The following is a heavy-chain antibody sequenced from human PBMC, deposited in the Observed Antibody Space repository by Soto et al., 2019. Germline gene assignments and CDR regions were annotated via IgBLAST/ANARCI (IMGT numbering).Heavy chain of an antibody. CDR1: GFTFSSYA. V-gene: IGHV3-23*01. CDR3: ASVSDSSGCYSDGLDV. CDR2: ISGSGGST. D-gene: IGHD6-19*01. Sequence: GGSLRLSCAASGFTFSSYAMSWVRQAPGKWLEWVSAISGSGGSTYYADSVKGRFTISRDNSKNTLYLQMNSLRAEDTAVYYCASVSDSSGCYSDGLDVWGQGTTVTVSS. J-gene: IGHJ6*02.